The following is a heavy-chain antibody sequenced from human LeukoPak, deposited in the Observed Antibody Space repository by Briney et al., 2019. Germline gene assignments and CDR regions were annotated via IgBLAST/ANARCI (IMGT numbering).Heavy chain of an antibody. J-gene: IGHJ4*02. V-gene: IGHV1-2*02. Sequence: ASVKVSCKASGYTLTGYYMHWVRQAPGQGLEWMGWINPNSGGTNYAQKFQGRVTMTRDTSISTAYMELSRLRSDDTAVYYCASGEMDSSTLFDYWGQGTLVTVSS. CDR2: INPNSGGT. CDR1: GYTLTGYY. CDR3: ASGEMDSSTLFDY. D-gene: IGHD6-13*01.